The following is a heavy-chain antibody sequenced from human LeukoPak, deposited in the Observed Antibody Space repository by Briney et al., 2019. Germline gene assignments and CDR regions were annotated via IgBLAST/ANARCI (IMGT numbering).Heavy chain of an antibody. CDR3: ARVNLDYYDSSGYYPEYFQH. V-gene: IGHV3-21*01. CDR2: IISSSSYI. J-gene: IGHJ1*01. D-gene: IGHD3-22*01. Sequence: GGSLRLSCAASGFTFSSYSMNWVRQAPGKGLEWVSSIISSSSYIYYADSVKGRFTISRENAKNSLYLQMNSLRAEDTAVYYCARVNLDYYDSSGYYPEYFQHWGQGTLVTVSS. CDR1: GFTFSSYS.